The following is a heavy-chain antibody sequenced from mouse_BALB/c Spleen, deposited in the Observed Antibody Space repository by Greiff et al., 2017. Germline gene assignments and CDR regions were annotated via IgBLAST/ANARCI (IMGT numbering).Heavy chain of an antibody. Sequence: QVQLQQSGAELARPGASVKMSCKASGYTFTSYTMHWVKQRPGQGLEWIGYINPSSGYTNYNQKFKDKATLTADKSSSTAYMQLSSLTSEDSAVYYCARSGGWLPAMDYWGQGTSVTVSS. CDR2: INPSSGYT. J-gene: IGHJ4*01. CDR3: ARSGGWLPAMDY. CDR1: GYTFTSYT. V-gene: IGHV1-4*01. D-gene: IGHD2-2*01.